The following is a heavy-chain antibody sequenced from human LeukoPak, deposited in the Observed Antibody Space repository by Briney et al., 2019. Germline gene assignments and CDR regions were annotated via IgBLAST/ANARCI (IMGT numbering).Heavy chain of an antibody. Sequence: SETLSLTCAVYGGSFSGYYWSWIRQPPGKGLEWIGEINHSGSTNYNPSLKSRVTISVDSSKNQFSLKLSSVTAADTAVYYCARVFLEGGPQLPYYFDYWGQGTLVTVSS. CDR2: INHSGST. J-gene: IGHJ4*02. V-gene: IGHV4-34*01. CDR3: ARVFLEGGPQLPYYFDY. CDR1: GGSFSGYY. D-gene: IGHD1-26*01.